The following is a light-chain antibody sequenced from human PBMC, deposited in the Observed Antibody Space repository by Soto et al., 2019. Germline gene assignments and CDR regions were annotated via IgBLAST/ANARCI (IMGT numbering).Light chain of an antibody. J-gene: IGKJ5*01. V-gene: IGKV1-27*01. CDR3: QTYHLALGT. CDR2: GAS. Sequence: DIQMTQSPSSLSASVGDTVTITCRASQDIINHLAWYQQRPGKVPNHLIYGASTLHSGVPSRFRGSGSGTHFTLTISSLQPEDVATYYCQTYHLALGTFGQGTRLEIK. CDR1: QDIINH.